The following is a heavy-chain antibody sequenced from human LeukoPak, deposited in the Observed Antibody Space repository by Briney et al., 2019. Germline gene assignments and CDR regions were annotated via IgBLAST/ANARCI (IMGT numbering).Heavy chain of an antibody. CDR1: GYSFNSHH. Sequence: ASVKVSCTSSGYSFNSHHVHWVRQAPGQGLERMGINFFHDGSTSNTQKFQGRVTMTRDTSTSTVYMELSSLRSEDTAAYYCARDSGNYHYDMDVWGQGTTVTVSS. D-gene: IGHD3-10*01. CDR2: NFFHDGST. J-gene: IGHJ6*02. V-gene: IGHV1-46*02. CDR3: ARDSGNYHYDMDV.